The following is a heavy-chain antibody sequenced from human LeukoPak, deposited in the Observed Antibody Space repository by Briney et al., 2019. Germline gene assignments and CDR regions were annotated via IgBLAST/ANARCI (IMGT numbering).Heavy chain of an antibody. V-gene: IGHV1-69*06. Sequence: SVKVSCKASGYTFTGYYMHWVRQAPGQGLEWMGGIIPIYGTTNYAQKFQGRVTITADKSTSTVYMELSSLRSEDTAVYYCARDRWPVTRIQYYYYMDVWGKGTTVTVSS. CDR2: IIPIYGTT. CDR1: GYTFTGYY. CDR3: ARDRWPVTRIQYYYYMDV. D-gene: IGHD4-17*01. J-gene: IGHJ6*03.